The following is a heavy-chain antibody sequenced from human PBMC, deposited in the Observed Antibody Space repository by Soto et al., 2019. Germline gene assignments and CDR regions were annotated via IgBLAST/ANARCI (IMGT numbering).Heavy chain of an antibody. D-gene: IGHD5-18*01. CDR1: GASVSTGAYY. CDR3: VRALRHTAMVYPWFDP. CDR2: VYESGYT. J-gene: IGHJ5*02. V-gene: IGHV4-31*03. Sequence: SETLSLTCTVSGASVSTGAYYWGWVRQRPGRGLEWIGYVYESGYTYYNMSLKSRLTISLDRSNNQFSLGLTSVTAADTAVYYCVRALRHTAMVYPWFDPCGQGTLVTSPQ.